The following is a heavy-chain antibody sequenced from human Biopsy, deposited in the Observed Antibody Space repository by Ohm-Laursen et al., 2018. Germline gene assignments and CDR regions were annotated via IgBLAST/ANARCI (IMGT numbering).Heavy chain of an antibody. CDR2: INHSGRI. V-gene: IGHV4-34*01. CDR1: GGSISSGGYH. J-gene: IGHJ6*02. Sequence: GTLSLTCTVSGGSISSGGYHWNWIRQTPGKGLGWIGEINHSGRINYNPPLKSRVTITVDTSRNQFSLKVRSVSGADTAVYYCVRGVDYYDPYHYYALDVWGQGTTVTVSS. CDR3: VRGVDYYDPYHYYALDV. D-gene: IGHD3-22*01.